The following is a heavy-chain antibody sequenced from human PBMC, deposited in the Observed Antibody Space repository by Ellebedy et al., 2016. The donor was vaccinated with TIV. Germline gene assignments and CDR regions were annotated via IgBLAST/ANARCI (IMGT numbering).Heavy chain of an antibody. V-gene: IGHV5-10-1*01. D-gene: IGHD3-3*01. CDR3: TRMSEDGYYFDF. Sequence: GESLKISXKAYGYTFTNYWISWVRQMPGRGLEWMGRIDPTDSNTRYSPAFQGHVTISVDKSKSTAYLQWSSLEASDPAMYYCTRMSEDGYYFDFWGQGTLVTVSS. CDR1: GYTFTNYW. J-gene: IGHJ4*02. CDR2: IDPTDSNT.